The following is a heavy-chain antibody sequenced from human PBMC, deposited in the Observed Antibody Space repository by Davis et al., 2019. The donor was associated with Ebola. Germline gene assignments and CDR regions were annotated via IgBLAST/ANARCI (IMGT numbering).Heavy chain of an antibody. CDR2: INSDGSAI. D-gene: IGHD4-23*01. V-gene: IGHV3-74*01. J-gene: IGHJ4*02. CDR1: PFPFSPYW. CDR3: AREDGGNTRFDY. Sequence: PGGSLRLSCAASPFPFSPYWMHWVRQAPGKGLMWVSRINSDGSAITYADSAKGRFTISRDNAKNTLFLQMSSLRAEDTAVYYCAREDGGNTRFDYWGRGILVAVSS.